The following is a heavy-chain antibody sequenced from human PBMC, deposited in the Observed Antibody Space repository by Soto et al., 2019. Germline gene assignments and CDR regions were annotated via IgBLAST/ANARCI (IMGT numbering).Heavy chain of an antibody. CDR3: VSPRYRSGWYGTLDY. CDR2: ISSNGGST. CDR1: GFTFSSYA. J-gene: IGHJ4*02. Sequence: GGSLRLSCSASGFTFSSYAMHWVRQAPGKGLEYVSAISSNGGSTYYADSVKGRFTISRDNSKNTLYLQMSSLRAEDTAVYYCVSPRYRSGWYGTLDYWGQGTLVTVSS. D-gene: IGHD6-19*01. V-gene: IGHV3-64D*06.